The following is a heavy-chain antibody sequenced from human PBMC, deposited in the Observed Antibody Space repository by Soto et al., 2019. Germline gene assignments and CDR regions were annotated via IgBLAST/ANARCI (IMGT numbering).Heavy chain of an antibody. CDR3: ARDRYSGYGYYYGMDV. D-gene: IGHD5-12*01. CDR2: IYYSGST. V-gene: IGHV4-61*01. Sequence: SSETLSLTCTVSGGSVSSGSYYWSWIRQPPGKGLEWIGYIYYSGSTNYNPSLKSRVTISVDTSKNQFSLKLSSVTAADTAVYYCARDRYSGYGYYYGMDVWGQGTTVTVSS. CDR1: GGSVSSGSYY. J-gene: IGHJ6*02.